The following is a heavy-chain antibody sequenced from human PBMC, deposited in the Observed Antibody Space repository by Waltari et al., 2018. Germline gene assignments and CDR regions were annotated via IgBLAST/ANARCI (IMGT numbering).Heavy chain of an antibody. Sequence: QVQLQESGPGLVKPSQTLSLTCTVSGGSISSGSYYWTWIRQPAGKGLEWIGRIYTSGNTNYNPSCKSRVTTSVDTSKNQFSLKLSSVTAADTAVYYCAGETFYYDSLYYYYGVDVWGQGTTVTVSS. V-gene: IGHV4-61*02. CDR1: GGSISSGSYY. CDR2: IYTSGNT. J-gene: IGHJ6*02. D-gene: IGHD3-22*01. CDR3: AGETFYYDSLYYYYGVDV.